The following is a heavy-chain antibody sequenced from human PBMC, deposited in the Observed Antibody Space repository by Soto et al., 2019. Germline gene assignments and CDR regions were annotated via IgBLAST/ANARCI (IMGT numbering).Heavy chain of an antibody. J-gene: IGHJ4*02. CDR2: ISAYNGNT. CDR1: GYTFTSYC. Sequence: ASVKVSCEASGYTFTSYCISWVLQAPGQGLEWMGWISAYNGNTNYAQKLQGRVTMTTDTSTSTAYMELRSLRSDDTAVYYCARRYCSGGSCYLLWYFDYWGQGTLVTVSS. V-gene: IGHV1-18*01. CDR3: ARRYCSGGSCYLLWYFDY. D-gene: IGHD2-15*01.